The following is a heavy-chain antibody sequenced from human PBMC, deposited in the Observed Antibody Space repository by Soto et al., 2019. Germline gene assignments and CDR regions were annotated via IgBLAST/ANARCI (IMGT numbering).Heavy chain of an antibody. V-gene: IGHV3-23*01. CDR1: GFTFSSYG. Sequence: EVQLLESGGDLAQPGGSLRLSCAASGFTFSSYGMSWVRQAPGKGLEWVSDVSGSGGSTHYADSVKGRFTISRDNSKNTLYLEMNSLGADDTAVYYCAKVNRGSAWEGYYGMHVWGQGTTVTVSS. CDR2: VSGSGGST. J-gene: IGHJ6*02. D-gene: IGHD6-19*01. CDR3: AKVNRGSAWEGYYGMHV.